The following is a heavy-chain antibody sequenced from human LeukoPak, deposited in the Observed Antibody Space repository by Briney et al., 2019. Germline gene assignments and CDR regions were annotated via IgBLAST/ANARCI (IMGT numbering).Heavy chain of an antibody. CDR3: ARHVAYCGGDCYPDAFDI. D-gene: IGHD2-21*02. CDR1: GGSISSSSYY. V-gene: IGHV4-39*01. CDR2: IYYSGST. J-gene: IGHJ3*02. Sequence: PSETLSLTCTVSGGSISSSSYYWGWIRQPPGKGLEWIGSIYYSGSTYYNPSLKSRVTISVDTSKNQFSLKLSSVTAADTAVYYCARHVAYCGGDCYPDAFDIWGQGTMVTVSS.